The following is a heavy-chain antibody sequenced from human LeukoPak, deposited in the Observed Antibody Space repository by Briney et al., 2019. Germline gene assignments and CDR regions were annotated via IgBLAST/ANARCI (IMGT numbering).Heavy chain of an antibody. J-gene: IGHJ4*02. CDR3: ARAWHYDSSGYYSY. CDR1: GFTLSNAW. Sequence: GGSLRLSCAASGFTLSNAWMNWVRQAPGKGLEWVSSISSSSSYIYYADSVKGRFTISRDNAKNSLYLQMNSLRAEDTAVYYCARAWHYDSSGYYSYWGQGTLVTVSS. D-gene: IGHD3-22*01. V-gene: IGHV3-21*01. CDR2: ISSSSSYI.